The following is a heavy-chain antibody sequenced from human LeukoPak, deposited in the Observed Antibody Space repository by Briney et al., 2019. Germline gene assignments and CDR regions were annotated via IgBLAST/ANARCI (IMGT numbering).Heavy chain of an antibody. Sequence: ASVKLSCKASGHTFSSYAISCVRQAPGQGLEWMGRIIPILGIANYAQKFQGRVTITADKSTSTAYMELSSLRSEDTAVYYCAGYPPDTSAAGAFLNWCDPWGQGTLVTVSS. V-gene: IGHV1-69*04. D-gene: IGHD6-13*01. CDR2: IIPILGIA. CDR3: AGYPPDTSAAGAFLNWCDP. CDR1: GHTFSSYA. J-gene: IGHJ5*02.